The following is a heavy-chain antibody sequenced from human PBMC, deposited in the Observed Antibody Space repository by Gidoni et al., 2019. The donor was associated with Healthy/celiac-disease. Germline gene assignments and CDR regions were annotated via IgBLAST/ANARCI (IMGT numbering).Heavy chain of an antibody. V-gene: IGHV5-51*01. J-gene: IGHJ6*02. CDR1: GYSFTRYW. CDR3: ARHRGIAVAGRYYYYGMDV. CDR2: IYPGDSDT. D-gene: IGHD6-19*01. Sequence: EVQLVQSGAEVKKPGESLKISCKGSGYSFTRYWIGWGRQMPWKGLEWMGIIYPGDSDTRYSPSFQGQVTISADKSISTAYLQWSSLKASDTAMYYCARHRGIAVAGRYYYYGMDVWGQGTTVTVSS.